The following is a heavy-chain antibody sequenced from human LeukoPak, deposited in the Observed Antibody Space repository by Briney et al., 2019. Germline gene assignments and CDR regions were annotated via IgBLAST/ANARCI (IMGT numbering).Heavy chain of an antibody. CDR2: MNPNSGNT. CDR3: ARGRTWVGYCSGGSCYSNYWFDP. Sequence: ASVKVSCKASGYTFTSYDINWVRQATGQGLEWMGWMNPNSGNTGYAQKFQGRVTMTRNTSISTAYMELSSLRSEDTAVYYCARGRTWVGYCSGGSCYSNYWFDPWAREPWSPSPQ. J-gene: IGHJ5*02. CDR1: GYTFTSYD. D-gene: IGHD2-15*01. V-gene: IGHV1-8*01.